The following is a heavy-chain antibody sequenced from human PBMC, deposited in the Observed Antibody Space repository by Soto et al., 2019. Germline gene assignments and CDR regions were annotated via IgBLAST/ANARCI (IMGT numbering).Heavy chain of an antibody. Sequence: SVKVSCKASGFTFTSSAVQWVRQARGQRLEWIGWIVVGSGNTNYAQKFQERVTITRDMSTSTAYMELSSLRSEDTAVYYCAAAHYYDSTGPTFDYWGQGTLVTVSS. CDR3: AAAHYYDSTGPTFDY. CDR2: IVVGSGNT. V-gene: IGHV1-58*01. D-gene: IGHD3-22*01. J-gene: IGHJ4*02. CDR1: GFTFTSSA.